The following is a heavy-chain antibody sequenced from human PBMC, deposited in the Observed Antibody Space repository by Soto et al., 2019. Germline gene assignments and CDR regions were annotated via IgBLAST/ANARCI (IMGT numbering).Heavy chain of an antibody. V-gene: IGHV1-69*02. Sequence: QVQLVQSGAEVKKPGSSVKVSCKASGGTFSSYTISWVRQAPGQGLEWMGRIIPILGIANYAQKFQGRVTITAAKSTSTAYMGLSSLRSEDTAVYYCASIVGATWFDYWGQGTLVTVSS. CDR2: IIPILGIA. J-gene: IGHJ4*02. D-gene: IGHD1-26*01. CDR3: ASIVGATWFDY. CDR1: GGTFSSYT.